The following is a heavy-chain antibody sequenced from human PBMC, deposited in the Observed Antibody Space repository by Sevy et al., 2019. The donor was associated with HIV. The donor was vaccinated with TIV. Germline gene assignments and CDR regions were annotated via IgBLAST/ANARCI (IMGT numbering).Heavy chain of an antibody. CDR2: ISYDGSNK. V-gene: IGHV3-30*04. CDR1: GFTFSSYA. Sequence: GGSLRLSCAASGFTFSSYAMHWVRQAPGKGLEWVAVISYDGSNKYYADSVKGRFTISRDNSKNTLYLQMNSLRAEDTAVYYCAREGYCSSTSCYLYYYYGMDVWGQGTTVTVSS. CDR3: AREGYCSSTSCYLYYYYGMDV. J-gene: IGHJ6*02. D-gene: IGHD2-2*01.